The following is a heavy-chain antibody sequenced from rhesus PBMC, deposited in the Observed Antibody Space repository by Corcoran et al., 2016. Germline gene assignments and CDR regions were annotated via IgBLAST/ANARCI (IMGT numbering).Heavy chain of an antibody. J-gene: IGHJ4*01. Sequence: QVQLQESGPGVVKPSETLSLTCAVSGGSLRDTYRLSWIRPPPGQGLEWIGYIYGSSPSTNYNPSLKSRVTISKDTSKNQFSLKLSSVIAADTAVYYCARGSSGWTRYYFDYWGQGVLVTVSS. CDR2: IYGSSPST. D-gene: IGHD6-31*01. CDR1: GGSLRDTYR. CDR3: ARGSSGWTRYYFDY. V-gene: IGHV4S10*01.